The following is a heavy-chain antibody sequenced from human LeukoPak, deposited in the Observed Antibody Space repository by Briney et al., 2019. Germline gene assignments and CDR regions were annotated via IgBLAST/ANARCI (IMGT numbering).Heavy chain of an antibody. Sequence: GGSLRLSCAASGFTFSSYAMSWVRQAPGKGLEWVSAISGSGGSTYYADSVKGRFTISRDNAKNSLYLQMNSLRAEDTAVYYCARVEQLDGYWGQGTLVTVSS. CDR1: GFTFSSYA. V-gene: IGHV3-23*01. CDR3: ARVEQLDGY. D-gene: IGHD6-6*01. J-gene: IGHJ4*02. CDR2: ISGSGGST.